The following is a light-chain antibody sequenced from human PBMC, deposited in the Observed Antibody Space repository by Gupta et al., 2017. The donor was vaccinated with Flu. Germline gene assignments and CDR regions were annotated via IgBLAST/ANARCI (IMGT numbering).Light chain of an antibody. CDR2: GAS. J-gene: IGKJ1*01. CDR3: QHYDYWPPET. V-gene: IGKV3-15*01. CDR1: QSVSNN. Sequence: ATLFVSPGERATLSCRASQSVSNNLAWSQHRPGRAPRPVIYGASTRDPGIPARFSGSGYGTEFTLTISIRQLEDVAVYYCQHYDYWPPETFGPGTTVEIK.